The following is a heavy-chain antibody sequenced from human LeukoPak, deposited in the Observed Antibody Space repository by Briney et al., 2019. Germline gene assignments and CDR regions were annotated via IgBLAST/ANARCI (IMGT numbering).Heavy chain of an antibody. D-gene: IGHD7-27*01. CDR2: IGTSGGDI. CDR3: ARDPNWGSGY. V-gene: IGHV3-23*01. CDR1: GFTFSNYV. J-gene: IGHJ4*02. Sequence: GGSLRLSCAASGFTFSNYVMIWVRQAPGKGLEWVSIIGTSGGDIHYADSVKGRFSISRDNSKNTLFLQMSSLRVDDTAVYYCARDPNWGSGYWGQGTLVPVSS.